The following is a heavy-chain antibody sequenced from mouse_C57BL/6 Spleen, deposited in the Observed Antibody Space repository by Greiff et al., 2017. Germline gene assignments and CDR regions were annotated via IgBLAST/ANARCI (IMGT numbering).Heavy chain of an antibody. CDR2: IRNKANNHAT. CDR3: TRPGDYDEDHLDY. V-gene: IGHV6-6*01. J-gene: IGHJ2*01. CDR1: GFTFSDAW. Sequence: EVQLQQSGGGLVQPGGSMKLSCAASGFTFSDAWMDWVRPSPEKGLEWVAEIRNKANNHATYYAESVKGRFTISRDDSKSSVYLQMNSLRAEDTGIYYCTRPGDYDEDHLDYWGQGTTLTVSS. D-gene: IGHD2-4*01.